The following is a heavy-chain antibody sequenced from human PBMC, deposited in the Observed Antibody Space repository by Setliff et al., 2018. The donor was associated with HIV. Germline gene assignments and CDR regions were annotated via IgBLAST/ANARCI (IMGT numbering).Heavy chain of an antibody. CDR2: IHYSGNT. CDR1: GGSISSGGYY. Sequence: ASETLSLTCTVSGGSISSGGYYWSWIRQHPGKGLEWIGYIHYSGNTYNNPSLNSRISISVDMSKNKFSLKLSSLTAADTAVYYCARGGLGVVTSFDSWGPGTLVTV. V-gene: IGHV4-31*03. CDR3: ARGGLGVVTSFDS. D-gene: IGHD3-3*01. J-gene: IGHJ4*02.